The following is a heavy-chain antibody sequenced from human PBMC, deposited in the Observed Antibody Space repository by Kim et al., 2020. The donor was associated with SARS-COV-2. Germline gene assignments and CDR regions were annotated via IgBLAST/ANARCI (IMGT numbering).Heavy chain of an antibody. CDR2: ISSSSSYI. D-gene: IGHD3-22*01. J-gene: IGHJ4*02. Sequence: GGSLRLSCAASGFTFSSYSMNWVRQAPGKGLEWVSSISSSSSYIYYADSVKGRFTISRDNAKNSLYLQMNSLRAEDTAVYYCARDSRRGYQPYYFDYWGQGTLVTVSS. CDR3: ARDSRRGYQPYYFDY. V-gene: IGHV3-21*01. CDR1: GFTFSSYS.